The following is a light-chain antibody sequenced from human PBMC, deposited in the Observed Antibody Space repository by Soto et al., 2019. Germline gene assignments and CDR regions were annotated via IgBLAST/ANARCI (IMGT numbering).Light chain of an antibody. V-gene: IGLV2-14*03. J-gene: IGLJ1*01. CDR3: SSYTISNTRQIV. CDR2: DVS. Sequence: QSVLTQPASVSGSPGQSITISCTGTSSDVGGYNYVSWYQHHPGKAPKLMIFDVSNRPSGVSNRFSGSKSGNTASLTISGLQPEDEADYDCSSYTISNTRQIVFGTGTKVTVL. CDR1: SSDVGGYNY.